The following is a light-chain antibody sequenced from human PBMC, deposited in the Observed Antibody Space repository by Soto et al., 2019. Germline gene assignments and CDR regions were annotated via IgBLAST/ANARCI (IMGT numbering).Light chain of an antibody. Sequence: EIVMTQSPATLSLSPGERATLSCGASQSVSSNLAWYQQKPGQAPRLLIYGASTRATGIPARFSGSGSGTEFTLTISSLQSEDFAVYYCQHFRTFGQGTKLEIK. J-gene: IGKJ2*01. CDR2: GAS. V-gene: IGKV3-15*01. CDR3: QHFRT. CDR1: QSVSSN.